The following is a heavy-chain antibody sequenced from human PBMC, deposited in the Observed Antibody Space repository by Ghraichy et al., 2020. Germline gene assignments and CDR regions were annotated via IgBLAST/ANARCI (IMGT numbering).Heavy chain of an antibody. CDR1: GYTFAAYY. CDR3: ARGVLNAASNSYYFDY. D-gene: IGHD2-15*01. V-gene: IGHV1-2*02. Sequence: ASVKVSCKASGYTFAAYYIYWIRQAPGQGLEWVGWINPDNGGTNSPQRFQGRITMIRDTSIRTAYMELSSLTFDDTALYYCARGVLNAASNSYYFDYWGQGTQVTVSS. CDR2: INPDNGGT. J-gene: IGHJ4*02.